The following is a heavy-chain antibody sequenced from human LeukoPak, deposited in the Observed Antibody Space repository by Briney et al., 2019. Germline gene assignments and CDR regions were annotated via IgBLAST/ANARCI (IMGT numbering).Heavy chain of an antibody. CDR1: GFTFSSYA. V-gene: IGHV3-30-3*01. D-gene: IGHD3-3*01. Sequence: GGSLRLSCAASGFTFSSYAMHWVRQAPGKGLEWVAVISYDGSNKYYADSVKGRFTISRDNSKNTLYLQMNSLRAEDTAVYYCARDGHVLRFLEWKPPYYGVDVWGQGTTVTVSS. CDR3: ARDGHVLRFLEWKPPYYGVDV. J-gene: IGHJ6*02. CDR2: ISYDGSNK.